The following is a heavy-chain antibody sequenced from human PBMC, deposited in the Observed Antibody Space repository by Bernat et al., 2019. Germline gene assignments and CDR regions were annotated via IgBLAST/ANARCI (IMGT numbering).Heavy chain of an antibody. Sequence: EVQLAESGGGLVWPGGSLTLSCAASGLSFSDSIMQWVRPASGEGREWCGRVRTKANGFATSDAASVKGRFTISRDESKNTTYLQMNSRKSEDTAVDYCTRSGARAEQTFDYWGQGTLVTVSS. J-gene: IGHJ4*02. D-gene: IGHD3-10*01. V-gene: IGHV3-73*01. CDR3: TRSGARAEQTFDY. CDR1: GLSFSDSI. CDR2: VRTKANGFAT.